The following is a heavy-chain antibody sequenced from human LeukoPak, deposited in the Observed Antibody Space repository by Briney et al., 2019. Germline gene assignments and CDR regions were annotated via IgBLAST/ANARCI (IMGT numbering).Heavy chain of an antibody. CDR1: GFTFSSYG. Sequence: GGSLRLSCAASGFTFSSYGMHWVRQAPGKGLEWVAFIQYDGSNKYYADSVKGRFTISRDNSKNTLYLQMNSLRAEDTAVYYCAKARGLWFGELFLDYWGQGTLVTVSS. CDR2: IQYDGSNK. CDR3: AKARGLWFGELFLDY. J-gene: IGHJ4*02. V-gene: IGHV3-30*02. D-gene: IGHD3-10*01.